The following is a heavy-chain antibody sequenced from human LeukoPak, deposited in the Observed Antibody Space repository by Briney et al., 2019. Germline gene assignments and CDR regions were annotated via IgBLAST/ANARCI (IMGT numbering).Heavy chain of an antibody. V-gene: IGHV1-46*01. D-gene: IGHD4-17*01. CDR3: ARDHDGDYYFDY. J-gene: IGHJ4*02. CDR1: GYPFTSYY. Sequence: ASVKVSCRASGYPFTSYYMHWVRQAPGQGLEWMGIINPSGGSTSYAQKFQGRVTMTRDTSTSTVYMELSSLRSEDTAVYYCARDHDGDYYFDYWGQGTLVTVSS. CDR2: INPSGGST.